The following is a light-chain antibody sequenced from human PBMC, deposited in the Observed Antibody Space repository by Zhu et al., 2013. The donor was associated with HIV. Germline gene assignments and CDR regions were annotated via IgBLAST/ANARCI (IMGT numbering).Light chain of an antibody. CDR1: QFVGSSTF. J-gene: IGKJ4*01. CDR2: DAS. CDR3: QQYGSSPLT. V-gene: IGKV3-20*01. Sequence: EVVLMQSPGTLSLSPGDTATLSCRASQFVGSSTFLAWYQQKRGQAPRLLIYDASSRATGIPDRFRGSGSGTDFTLTISRLEPEDFAVYFCQQYGSSPLTFGGGTTVEIK.